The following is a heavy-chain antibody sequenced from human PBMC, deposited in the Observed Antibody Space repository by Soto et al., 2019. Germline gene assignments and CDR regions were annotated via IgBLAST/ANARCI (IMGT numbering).Heavy chain of an antibody. D-gene: IGHD5-12*01. CDR1: GESVSSNSAA. CDR2: TYYRSKWYN. V-gene: IGHV6-1*01. CDR3: AREVAGYGVDDFDQYYGMHV. J-gene: IGHJ6*02. Sequence: SQTLSLTCDISGESVSSNSAAWNWIRQSPSRGLEWLGRTYYRSKWYNDYALSVKSRITLNPDTSKNKFSLQLDSVTPEDTAVYYCAREVAGYGVDDFDQYYGMHVWGPGTTVSGS.